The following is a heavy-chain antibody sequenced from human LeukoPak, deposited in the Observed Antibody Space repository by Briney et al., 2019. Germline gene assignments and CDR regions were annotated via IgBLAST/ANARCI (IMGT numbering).Heavy chain of an antibody. D-gene: IGHD6-6*01. CDR3: ASDSSSSSSNAFDI. CDR1: GGSISSYY. V-gene: IGHV4-4*07. CDR2: IYTSGST. Sequence: PSETLSLTCTVSGGSISSYYWSWIRQPAGKGLEWIGRIYTSGSTNYNPSLKSRVTMSVGTSKNQFSLKLSSVTAADTAVYYCASDSSSSSSNAFDIWGQGTMVTVSS. J-gene: IGHJ3*02.